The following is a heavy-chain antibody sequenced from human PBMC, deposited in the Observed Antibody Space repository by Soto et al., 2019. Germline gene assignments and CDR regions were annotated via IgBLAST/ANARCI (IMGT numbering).Heavy chain of an antibody. Sequence: PSETLSLTCTVSGGSISSSSYYWGWIRQPPGKGLEWIGSIYYSGSTYYNPSLKSRVTISVDTSKNQFSLKLSSVTAADTAVYYCARHQESYDYVWRSYRYAPGYFDYWGQGTLVTVSS. D-gene: IGHD3-16*02. J-gene: IGHJ4*02. CDR3: ARHQESYDYVWRSYRYAPGYFDY. CDR2: IYYSGST. V-gene: IGHV4-39*01. CDR1: GGSISSSSYY.